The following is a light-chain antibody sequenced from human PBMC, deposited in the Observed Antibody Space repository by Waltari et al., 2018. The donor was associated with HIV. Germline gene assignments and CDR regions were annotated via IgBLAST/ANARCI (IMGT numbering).Light chain of an antibody. V-gene: IGLV1-51*01. CDR2: DNH. J-gene: IGLJ2*01. Sequence: QSVLTQPPSVSAAPGQKVTISCSGSSSNIGNNYVSCYQQIPGTAPKLPIYDNHNRPSVFPDRFSGSKSGTSATLGITGLQTGDEADYYCGTWDSGLSAVVFGGGTKLTVL. CDR1: SSNIGNNY. CDR3: GTWDSGLSAVV.